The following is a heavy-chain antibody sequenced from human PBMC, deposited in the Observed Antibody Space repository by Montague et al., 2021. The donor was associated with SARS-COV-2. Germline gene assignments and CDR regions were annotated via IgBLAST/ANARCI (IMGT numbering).Heavy chain of an antibody. J-gene: IGHJ6*02. D-gene: IGHD3-10*01. CDR3: PRDDIVLQGVTKGMDV. Sequence: SETLSLTCTVSGGSISSSNYYWGWIRQPPGKGLEWIGNMYYSGSTYYNPSLKSRVTISIDTSKNQFSLKLSSVTAAATAVYYCPRDDIVLQGVTKGMDVWGQGTTVTVSS. CDR2: MYYSGST. V-gene: IGHV4-39*07. CDR1: GGSISSSNYY.